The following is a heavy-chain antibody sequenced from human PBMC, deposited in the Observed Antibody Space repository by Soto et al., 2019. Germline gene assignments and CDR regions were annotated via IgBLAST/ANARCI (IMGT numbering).Heavy chain of an antibody. V-gene: IGHV1-8*01. CDR1: GYTFTSYD. CDR2: MNPNSGNT. CDR3: ARDREMALYYFTY. D-gene: IGHD1-26*01. Sequence: ASVKVSCKASGYTFTSYDINWVRQATGQGLEWMGWMNPNSGNTGYAQKFQGRVTMTRDTSTSTVYMELSSLRSEDTAVYYCARDREMALYYFTYWGQGTLVTVSS. J-gene: IGHJ4*02.